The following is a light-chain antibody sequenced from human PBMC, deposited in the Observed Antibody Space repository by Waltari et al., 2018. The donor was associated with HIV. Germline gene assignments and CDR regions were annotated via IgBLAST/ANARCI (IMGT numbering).Light chain of an antibody. CDR3: QVWDTNTEVA. Sequence: SFELTQPLSVSVALGQTARITCGGSNIGGEFVQWYQQKPGQAPIRVIYRDNNRPSEIPERFSGSSSGNTATLTISRVQVGDEADYYCQVWDTNTEVAFGGGTKLTVL. CDR2: RDN. V-gene: IGLV3-9*01. J-gene: IGLJ2*01. CDR1: NIGGEF.